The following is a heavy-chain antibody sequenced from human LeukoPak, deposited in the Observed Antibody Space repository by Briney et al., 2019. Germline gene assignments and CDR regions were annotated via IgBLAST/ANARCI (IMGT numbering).Heavy chain of an antibody. D-gene: IGHD6-13*01. CDR2: INPSGAST. CDR1: GYTFTSYY. V-gene: IGHV1-46*01. Sequence: GASVTVSFKASGYTFTSYYMHWVRQAPGQGLEGMGIINPSGASTSYTQKFQGRVTMTRDTTTSTVYMDLSSLRSEDTAVYYCARDTTIAAAGMGTIYGMDVWGQGTTVTVSS. J-gene: IGHJ6*02. CDR3: ARDTTIAAAGMGTIYGMDV.